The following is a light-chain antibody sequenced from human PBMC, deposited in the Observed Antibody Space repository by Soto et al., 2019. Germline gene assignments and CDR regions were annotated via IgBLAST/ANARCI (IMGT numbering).Light chain of an antibody. J-gene: IGLJ2*01. CDR1: SGDVGSYNF. CDR2: EVT. V-gene: IGLV2-8*01. Sequence: QSALTQPPSASGSPGQSVTISCTGTSGDVGSYNFVSWYQQLPGKAPKLIIYEVTKRPSGVPDRFSGSKSGNTASLTISGLQAEDESDYYCCSFAGTYTIFGGGTQLTVL. CDR3: CSFAGTYTI.